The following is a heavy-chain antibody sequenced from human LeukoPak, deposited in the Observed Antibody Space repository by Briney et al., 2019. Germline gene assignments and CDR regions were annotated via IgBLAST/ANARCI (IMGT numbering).Heavy chain of an antibody. D-gene: IGHD6-6*01. V-gene: IGHV4-38-2*01. Sequence: SETLSLTCAVYGGSFSGYYWGWIRQPPGKGLEWIGSIYHSGSTYYNPSLKSRVTISVDTSKNQFSLKLNSVTAADTAVYYCAKGGNSEYSSSSYWGQGTLVTVSS. CDR3: AKGGNSEYSSSSY. CDR1: GGSFSGYY. J-gene: IGHJ4*02. CDR2: IYHSGST.